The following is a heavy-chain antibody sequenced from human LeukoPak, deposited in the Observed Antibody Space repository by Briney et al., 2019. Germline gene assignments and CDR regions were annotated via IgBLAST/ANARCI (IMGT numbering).Heavy chain of an antibody. J-gene: IGHJ4*02. D-gene: IGHD2-15*01. CDR3: ARDPRNCSGGTCYPGGFDY. CDR1: GGSVSSYY. Sequence: SETLSLTCTASGGSVSSYYWSWIRQPPGKGLEWIGYIYYSGSTNYNPSLKSRVTISVDTSKSQFSLKLSSVTAADTAVYYCARDPRNCSGGTCYPGGFDYWGQGTLVTVSA. V-gene: IGHV4-59*02. CDR2: IYYSGST.